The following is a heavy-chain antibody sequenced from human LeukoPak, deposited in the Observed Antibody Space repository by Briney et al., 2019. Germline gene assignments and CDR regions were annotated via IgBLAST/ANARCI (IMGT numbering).Heavy chain of an antibody. CDR2: ISYDGSNK. V-gene: IGHV3-30*14. Sequence: GRSLRLSCAASGFTFSSYAMHWVRQAPGKGLEWVAVISYDGSNKYYADSVKGRFTISRDNSKNTLYLQMISLRAEDTAVYYCATPGDGAARSWGYYFDYWGQGTLVTVSS. J-gene: IGHJ4*02. D-gene: IGHD6-6*01. CDR1: GFTFSSYA. CDR3: ATPGDGAARSWGYYFDY.